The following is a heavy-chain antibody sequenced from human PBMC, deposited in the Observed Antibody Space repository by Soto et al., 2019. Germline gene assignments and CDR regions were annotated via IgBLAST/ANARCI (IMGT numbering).Heavy chain of an antibody. CDR3: ARDVGNQYYDFWSGYYTGSYFDY. J-gene: IGHJ4*02. CDR2: IIPIFGTA. V-gene: IGHV1-69*13. CDR1: RGTFSSYA. Sequence: SVKVSCKASRGTFSSYAISWVRQAPGQGLEWTGGIIPIFGTANYAQKFQGRVTITADESTSTAYMELSSLRSEDTAVYYCARDVGNQYYDFWSGYYTGSYFDYWGQGTLVTVSS. D-gene: IGHD3-3*01.